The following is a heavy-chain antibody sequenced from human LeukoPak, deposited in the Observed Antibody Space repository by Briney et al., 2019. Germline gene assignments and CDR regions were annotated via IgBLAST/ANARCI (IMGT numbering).Heavy chain of an antibody. V-gene: IGHV1-69*13. CDR1: GGTFSSYA. Sequence: ASVRVSCKASGGTFSSYAISWVRQAPGQGLEWMGGIIPIFGTANYAQKFQGRVTITADESTSTAYMELSSLRSEDTAVYYCARDGTEYFDYWGQGTLVTVSS. CDR3: ARDGTEYFDY. J-gene: IGHJ4*02. CDR2: IIPIFGTA.